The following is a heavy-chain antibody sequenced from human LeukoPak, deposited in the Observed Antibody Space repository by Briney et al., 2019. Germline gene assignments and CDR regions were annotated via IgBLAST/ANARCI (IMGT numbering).Heavy chain of an antibody. D-gene: IGHD6-19*01. CDR2: INWNGGST. CDR1: GFTFDDYG. J-gene: IGHJ4*02. CDR3: ARVSDISVAAYFDY. V-gene: IGHV3-20*04. Sequence: GGSLRLSCAAAGFTFDDYGLSWVRHAPGKGLEWVSTINWNGGSTGYADSVKGRFTISRDNAKNSLYLQMNSLRAEDTALYYCARVSDISVAAYFDYWGQGTLVTVPS.